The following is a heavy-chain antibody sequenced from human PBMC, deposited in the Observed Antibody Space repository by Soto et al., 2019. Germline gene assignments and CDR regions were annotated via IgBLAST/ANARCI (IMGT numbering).Heavy chain of an antibody. CDR3: ATGRDEVKAYYYGMDV. J-gene: IGHJ6*02. V-gene: IGHV1-24*01. CDR1: GYTLTELS. CDR2: FDPEDGET. Sequence: ASVKVSCKVSGYTLTELSMHWVRQAPGKGLEWMGGFDPEDGETIYAQKFQGRVTMTEDTSTDTAYMELSSLRSEDTAVYYCATGRDEVKAYYYGMDVWGQGTTVTVSS.